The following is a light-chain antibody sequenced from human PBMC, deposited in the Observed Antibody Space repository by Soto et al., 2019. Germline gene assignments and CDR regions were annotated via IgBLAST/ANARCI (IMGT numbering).Light chain of an antibody. CDR3: QQSYSTTQP. CDR1: QSISIY. Sequence: DIQMTQSPSSLSASVGDRVTITCRASQSISIYLNWYQQKPGQAPKLLIYAATSLQSGVPSRFSGSGSGTDFTLTISSLQPEDFAKYYCQQSYSTTQPFGEGTKV. J-gene: IGKJ1*01. V-gene: IGKV1-39*01. CDR2: AAT.